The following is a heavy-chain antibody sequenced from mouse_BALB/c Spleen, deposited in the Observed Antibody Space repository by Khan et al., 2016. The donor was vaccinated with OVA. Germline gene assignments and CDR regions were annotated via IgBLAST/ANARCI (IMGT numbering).Heavy chain of an antibody. Sequence: EVELVASGGGLVQPGGSRKLSCAASGFTFSGFGMHWIRQAPEKGLEWVAYFSSGSSTIYYADTLKGRFNISRDNPKNPLFLQMTSLRSEDTAMYYCARSDYYGVAYWSQGTLVTVSA. D-gene: IGHD1-1*01. J-gene: IGHJ3*01. CDR2: FSSGSSTI. CDR1: GFTFSGFG. CDR3: ARSDYYGVAY. V-gene: IGHV5-17*02.